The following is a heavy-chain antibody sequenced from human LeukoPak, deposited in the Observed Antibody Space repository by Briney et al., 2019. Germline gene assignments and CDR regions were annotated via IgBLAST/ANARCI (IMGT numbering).Heavy chain of an antibody. CDR1: GYSFTSYW. V-gene: IGHV5-51*01. J-gene: IGHJ6*04. Sequence: GESLKISCKGSGYSFTSYWIGWVRQMPGKGLEWMGIIYPGDSDTRYSPSFQGQVTISADKSISTAYLQWSSLKASDTAMYYCARQFSYGAAVGTGVYYYYGMDVWGKGTTVTVSS. CDR2: IYPGDSDT. D-gene: IGHD6-13*01. CDR3: ARQFSYGAAVGTGVYYYYGMDV.